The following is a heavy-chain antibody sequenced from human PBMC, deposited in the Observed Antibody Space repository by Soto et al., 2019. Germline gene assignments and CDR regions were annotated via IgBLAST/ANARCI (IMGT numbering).Heavy chain of an antibody. V-gene: IGHV2-70*01. CDR2: IDWDDDK. J-gene: IGHJ4*02. CDR1: GFSLSTSGMC. CDR3: SRGDHDYGDYKWDY. Sequence: SGPTLVNPTQTLTLTCTFSGFSLSTSGMCVSWIRQPPGKALEWLALIDWDDDKYYSTSLKTRLTISKDTSKNHVVLTMTNMDPVDTATYYCSRGDHDYGDYKWDYWGQGTQVTVSS. D-gene: IGHD4-17*01.